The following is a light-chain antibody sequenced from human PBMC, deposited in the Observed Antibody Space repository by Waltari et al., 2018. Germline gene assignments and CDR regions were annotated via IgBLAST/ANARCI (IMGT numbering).Light chain of an antibody. J-gene: IGKJ1*01. CDR1: QSISSS. CDR2: STS. Sequence: DIQMTQSPSSLSASVGDRVTITCRASQSISSSLNWYQQKPGKAPQLLIYSTSSLQTGVPSRFSGSGSGTDFTLSISSLQLEDFATYYCQQSYISPPTFGQGTTV. V-gene: IGKV1-39*01. CDR3: QQSYISPPT.